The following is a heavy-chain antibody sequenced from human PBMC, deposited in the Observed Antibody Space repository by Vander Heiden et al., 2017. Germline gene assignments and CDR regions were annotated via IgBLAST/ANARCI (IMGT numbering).Heavy chain of an antibody. Sequence: EVQLLESGRGLVQPGGSLRLSCPASGFTCSTYARSWVGQGPGKGLEWVSAISGSGGSTYYADSVKGRFTISRDNSKNTLYLQMNSLRAEDTAVYYCAKDRGYDILTGYSPFDYWGQGTLVTVSS. V-gene: IGHV3-23*01. CDR3: AKDRGYDILTGYSPFDY. J-gene: IGHJ4*02. CDR1: GFTCSTYA. CDR2: ISGSGGST. D-gene: IGHD3-9*01.